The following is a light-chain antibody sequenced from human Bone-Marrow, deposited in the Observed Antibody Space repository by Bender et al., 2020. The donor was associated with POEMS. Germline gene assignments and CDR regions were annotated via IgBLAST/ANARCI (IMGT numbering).Light chain of an antibody. J-gene: IGLJ3*02. CDR3: ASDTTSGNTMM. CDR1: SSDVGGYTY. Sequence: QSALTQPRSVSGSPGQSVTISCTGTSSDVGGYTYVSWYQQHPGKAPKLMIYDVSNRPSGVSNRFSGSKSGYTASLTISGLQAEDEGDYCCASDTTSGNTMMFGGWTKLTVL. CDR2: DVS. V-gene: IGLV2-14*01.